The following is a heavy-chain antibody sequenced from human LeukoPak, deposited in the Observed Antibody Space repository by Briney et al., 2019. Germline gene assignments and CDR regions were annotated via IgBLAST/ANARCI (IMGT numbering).Heavy chain of an antibody. D-gene: IGHD3-22*01. V-gene: IGHV4-59*12. CDR1: GGSISSYY. Sequence: SETLSLTCTVSGGSISSYYWSWIRQPPGKGLEWIGYIYYSGSTNYNPSLKSRVTISVDTSKNQFSLKLSSVTAADTAVYYCARDGQYYYDSSGSFDYWGQGTLVTVSS. CDR2: IYYSGST. CDR3: ARDGQYYYDSSGSFDY. J-gene: IGHJ4*02.